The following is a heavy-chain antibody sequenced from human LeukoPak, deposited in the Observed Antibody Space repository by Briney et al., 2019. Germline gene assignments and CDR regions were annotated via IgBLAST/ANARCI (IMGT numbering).Heavy chain of an antibody. D-gene: IGHD5-18*01. J-gene: IGHJ4*02. CDR3: ARSVYSYGGKVDY. CDR1: GGSFSGYY. CDR2: INHSGST. V-gene: IGHV4-34*01. Sequence: SETLSLTCAVYGGSFSGYYWSWIRQPPGKGLEWIGEINHSGSTNYNPSLKSRVTISVDTSKNQFSLKLSSVTAADTAVYYCARSVYSYGGKVDYWGQGTLVTVSS.